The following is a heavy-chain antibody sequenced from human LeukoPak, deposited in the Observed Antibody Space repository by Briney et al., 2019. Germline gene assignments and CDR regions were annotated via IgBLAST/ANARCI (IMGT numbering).Heavy chain of an antibody. V-gene: IGHV1-69*13. CDR1: GGTFSSYA. J-gene: IGHJ6*02. CDR3: AREGEYPPEPYGMDV. CDR2: IIPIFGTA. D-gene: IGHD1-14*01. Sequence: SVKVSCKASGGTFSSYAISWVRQAPGQGLEWMGGIIPIFGTANYAQKFQGRVTITADESTSTAYMELSSLRSEDTAVYYCAREGEYPPEPYGMDVWGQGTTVTVSS.